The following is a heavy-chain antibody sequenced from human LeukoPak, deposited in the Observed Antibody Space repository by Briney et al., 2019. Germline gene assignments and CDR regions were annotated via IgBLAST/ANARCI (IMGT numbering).Heavy chain of an antibody. Sequence: SETLSLTCAVYGGSLSGYYWSWIRQPPGKGLEWIGEINHSGSTNYNPSLKSRVTISVDTSKNQFSLKLSSVTAADTAVYYCARDPRAGYCSSTSCYAPFDYWGQGTLVTVSS. D-gene: IGHD2-2*03. J-gene: IGHJ4*02. CDR1: GGSLSGYY. V-gene: IGHV4-34*01. CDR2: INHSGST. CDR3: ARDPRAGYCSSTSCYAPFDY.